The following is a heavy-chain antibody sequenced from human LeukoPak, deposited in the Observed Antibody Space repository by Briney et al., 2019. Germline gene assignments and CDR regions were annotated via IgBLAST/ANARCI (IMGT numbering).Heavy chain of an antibody. Sequence: PGGSLRLSCAASGFSFSSYAMSWVRQTPGKGLEWVSSISGSGATTYYADSVKGRFTISRDNSRNTLYLQMNSLRAEDTAVYYCAKDQVGVGATDAFDYWGQGTLVTVSS. J-gene: IGHJ4*02. CDR1: GFSFSSYA. CDR2: ISGSGATT. CDR3: AKDQVGVGATDAFDY. V-gene: IGHV3-23*01. D-gene: IGHD1-26*01.